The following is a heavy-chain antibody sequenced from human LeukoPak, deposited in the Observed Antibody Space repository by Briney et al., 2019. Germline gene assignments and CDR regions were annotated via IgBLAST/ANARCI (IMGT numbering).Heavy chain of an antibody. D-gene: IGHD6-13*01. CDR1: GFTFSSYA. Sequence: GGSLRLSCAASGFTFSSYAMNWVRQAPGKGLEWVSSISSSSSYIYYADSVKGRFTISRDNAKNSLYLQMNSLRAEDTAVYYCARVSSIAAAGTSRNWFDPWGQGTLVTVSS. J-gene: IGHJ5*02. V-gene: IGHV3-21*01. CDR3: ARVSSIAAAGTSRNWFDP. CDR2: ISSSSSYI.